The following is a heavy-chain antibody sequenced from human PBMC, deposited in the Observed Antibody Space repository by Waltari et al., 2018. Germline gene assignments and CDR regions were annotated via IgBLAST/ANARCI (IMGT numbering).Heavy chain of an antibody. J-gene: IGHJ5*02. Sequence: QVQLVQSGAEVKKPGASVKVSCKASGYLFTTYTVTWVRQAPGQGLAWMGWISPNNGKRNYAQKLQGRLTLTTDASSSTAFMELRSLKSDDTAVYYCARRTSATGFDPWGQGTLVIVSS. CDR2: ISPNNGKR. D-gene: IGHD2-15*01. CDR1: GYLFTTYT. V-gene: IGHV1-18*04. CDR3: ARRTSATGFDP.